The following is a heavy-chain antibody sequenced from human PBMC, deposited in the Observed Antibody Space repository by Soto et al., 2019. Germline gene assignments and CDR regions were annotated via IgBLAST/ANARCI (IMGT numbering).Heavy chain of an antibody. CDR1: GGSFSDYY. J-gene: IGHJ6*04. V-gene: IGHV4-34*01. CDR2: INHSGST. D-gene: IGHD3-3*01. Sequence: SETLSLTCSVYGGSFSDYYWSWIRQPPGKGLEWIGEINHSGSTNYSPSLKSRVTISVHTSKNQFSLKLSSVTAADTAVYYCARARKGSGSDYYYHYGMDVWGKGTTVTVSS. CDR3: ARARKGSGSDYYYHYGMDV.